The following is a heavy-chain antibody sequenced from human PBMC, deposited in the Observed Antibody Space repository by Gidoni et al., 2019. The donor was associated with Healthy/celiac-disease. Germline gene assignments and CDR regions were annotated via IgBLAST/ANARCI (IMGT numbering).Heavy chain of an antibody. CDR2: ISYDGSNK. CDR1: GFTFSSYA. J-gene: IGHJ4*02. D-gene: IGHD6-13*01. Sequence: QVQLVESVGGVVQPGRSLRLSCAASGFTFSSYAMHWVRQAPGKGLEWVAVISYDGSNKYYADSVKGRFTISRDNSKNTLYLQMNSLRAEDTAVYYCAREDYSSSCIDYWGQGTLVTVSS. V-gene: IGHV3-30-3*01. CDR3: AREDYSSSCIDY.